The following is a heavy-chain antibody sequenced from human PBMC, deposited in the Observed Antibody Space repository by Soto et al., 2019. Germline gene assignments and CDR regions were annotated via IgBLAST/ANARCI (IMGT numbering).Heavy chain of an antibody. CDR1: GFTFSSYW. CDR2: IKQDGSEK. V-gene: IGHV3-7*03. Sequence: PGGSLRLSCAASGFTFSSYWMSWVRQAPGRGLEWVANIKQDGSEKYYVDSVKGRFTISRDNAKNSLYLQMNSLRAEDTAVYYCASVGSSGYYYVAFDIWGQGTMVTVSS. D-gene: IGHD3-22*01. J-gene: IGHJ3*02. CDR3: ASVGSSGYYYVAFDI.